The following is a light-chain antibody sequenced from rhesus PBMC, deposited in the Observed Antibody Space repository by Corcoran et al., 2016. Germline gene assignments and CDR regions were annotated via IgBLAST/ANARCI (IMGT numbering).Light chain of an antibody. V-gene: IGKV1-22*01. CDR3: QQYSSSPLT. J-gene: IGKJ4*01. CDR2: KAY. Sequence: DIQMTQSPSSLSASVGDTVTITCRASQSIRNWLAWYQQEPGKAPKFLIYKAYSLQSGVPSRFSGSGTGTDFTLTISSLQSEDFATYYCQQYSSSPLTFGGGTKVDLK. CDR1: QSIRNW.